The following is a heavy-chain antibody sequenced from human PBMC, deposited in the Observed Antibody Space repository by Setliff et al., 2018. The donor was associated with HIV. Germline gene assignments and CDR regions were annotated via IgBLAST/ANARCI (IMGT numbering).Heavy chain of an antibody. D-gene: IGHD1-20*01. V-gene: IGHV1-69*10. CDR2: IIPMLDIA. CDR3: ARDQRAYNWNDAVFYYYGLDV. J-gene: IGHJ6*02. Sequence: SVKVSCKASGGTFGRFAISWVRQAPGQGLEWMGGIIPMLDIANYAQKFQGRVTITADESTSTAYMELSSLRSEDTAVYYCARDQRAYNWNDAVFYYYGLDVWGQGTTVTVSS. CDR1: GGTFGRFA.